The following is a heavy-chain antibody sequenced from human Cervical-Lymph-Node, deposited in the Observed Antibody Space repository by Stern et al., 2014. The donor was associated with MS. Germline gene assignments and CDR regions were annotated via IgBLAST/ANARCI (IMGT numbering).Heavy chain of an antibody. CDR2: ISSDGNIK. J-gene: IGHJ4*02. V-gene: IGHV3-30-3*01. CDR3: ARDGRSV. Sequence: VQLVESGGGVVQPGRSLRLSCAASGFTFSTYTMHWVRQAPGKGLEWVAVISSDGNIKFYADSVKGRFTISRDNSKNTLFLQMNSLRTEDTAVYYCARDGRSVWGQGTLVTVSS. CDR1: GFTFSTYT.